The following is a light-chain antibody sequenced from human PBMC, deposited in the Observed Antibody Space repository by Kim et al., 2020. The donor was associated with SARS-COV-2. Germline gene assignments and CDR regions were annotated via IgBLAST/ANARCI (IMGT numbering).Light chain of an antibody. Sequence: DIEMAQSPSSLSASVGDRATITCRASQAISYALAWYQQKPGTAPEVLVYAASKLQTGVPSRFSGSGSGTDYSLTISSLQPEDFAAYYCEEYYNAPYALGKGTKLE. V-gene: IGKV1-NL1*01. J-gene: IGKJ2*01. CDR1: QAISYA. CDR3: EEYYNAPYA. CDR2: AAS.